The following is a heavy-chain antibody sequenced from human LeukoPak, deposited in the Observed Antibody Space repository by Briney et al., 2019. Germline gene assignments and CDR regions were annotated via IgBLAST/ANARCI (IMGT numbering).Heavy chain of an antibody. Sequence: SETLSLTCTVSGGSISSGGYYWSWIRQHPGKGLEWIGYIYYSGSTYYNPSLKSRVTISVDTSKNQFSLKLSSVTAADTAVYYCARDQRGQSGSCFDYWGQGTLVTVSS. CDR3: ARDQRGQSGSCFDY. J-gene: IGHJ4*02. V-gene: IGHV4-31*03. CDR2: IYYSGST. CDR1: GGSISSGGYY. D-gene: IGHD1-26*01.